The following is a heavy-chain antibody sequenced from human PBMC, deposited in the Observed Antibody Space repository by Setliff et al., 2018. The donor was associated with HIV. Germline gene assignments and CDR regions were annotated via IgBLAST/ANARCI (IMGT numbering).Heavy chain of an antibody. Sequence: SETLSLTCSASGHSISGYYWSWIRQPAGRGLEWIGRIHTSGNTNYNPSLRGRVTMSVDMSKNQFSLKLTSVSAADTAVYYCARDRIEFVAEDPHDVFDIWGRGTLVTVS. D-gene: IGHD5-12*01. CDR1: GHSISGYY. CDR3: ARDRIEFVAEDPHDVFDI. CDR2: IHTSGNT. J-gene: IGHJ3*02. V-gene: IGHV4-4*07.